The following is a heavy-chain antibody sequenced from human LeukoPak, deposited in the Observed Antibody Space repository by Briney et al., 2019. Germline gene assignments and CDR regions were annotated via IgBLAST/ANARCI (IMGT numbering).Heavy chain of an antibody. V-gene: IGHV3-21*01. D-gene: IGHD3-22*01. CDR2: ISSSSSYI. Sequence: PGGSLRLSCTASGFTFNNYVMNWVRQAPGKGLEWVSSISSSSSYIYYADSVKGRFTISRDNAKNSLYLQMNGLRAEDTAVYYCARVNYYDSSGYFHWGQGTLVTVSS. CDR1: GFTFNNYV. J-gene: IGHJ4*02. CDR3: ARVNYYDSSGYFH.